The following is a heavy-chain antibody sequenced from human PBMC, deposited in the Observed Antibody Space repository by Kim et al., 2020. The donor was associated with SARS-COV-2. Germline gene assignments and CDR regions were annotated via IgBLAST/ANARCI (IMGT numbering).Heavy chain of an antibody. CDR3: AKDPWSRAWSAFES. Sequence: ADSEKGRFTISRNNTKITLYLQMNSRRGEDTAVYYCAKDPWSRAWSAFESWGQGILVTVSS. J-gene: IGHJ4*02. D-gene: IGHD6-19*01. V-gene: IGHV3-23*01.